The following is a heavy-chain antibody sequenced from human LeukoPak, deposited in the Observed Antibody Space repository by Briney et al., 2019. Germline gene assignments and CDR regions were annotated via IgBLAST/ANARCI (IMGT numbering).Heavy chain of an antibody. CDR3: ARAPLVQLERTSLYYFDY. CDR1: GYTFTSYG. J-gene: IGHJ4*02. CDR2: ISAYNGNT. Sequence: ASVKVSCKASGYTFTSYGISWVRQAPGQGLEWMGWISAYNGNTNYAQKLQGRVTMTTDTSTSTAYMELRSLRSDDTAVYYCARAPLVQLERTSLYYFDYWGQGTLVTVSS. D-gene: IGHD1-1*01. V-gene: IGHV1-18*01.